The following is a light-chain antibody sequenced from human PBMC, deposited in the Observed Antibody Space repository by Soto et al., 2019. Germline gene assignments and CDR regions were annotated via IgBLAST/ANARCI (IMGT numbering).Light chain of an antibody. J-gene: IGKJ2*01. CDR3: QQRSIWPRT. Sequence: EIVLTQSPATLSLSPGERATLSCRASQSISSYLGWYQQKPGQAPSLLIYDASNRATGIPARFSGSGSGTDFTLTISSLEPEDFAIYYCQQRSIWPRTFGQGTKLEIK. CDR2: DAS. CDR1: QSISSY. V-gene: IGKV3-11*01.